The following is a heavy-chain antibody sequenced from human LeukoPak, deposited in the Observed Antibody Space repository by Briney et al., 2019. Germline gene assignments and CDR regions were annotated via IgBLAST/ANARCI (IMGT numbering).Heavy chain of an antibody. J-gene: IGHJ2*01. CDR3: ARITSSGYPYWYFDL. V-gene: IGHV5-51*01. CDR2: IYPGDSDT. CDR1: GYSFTSYW. D-gene: IGHD3-22*01. Sequence: RSGESLKISCKGSGYSFTSYWIGWARQMPGKGLEWMGIIYPGDSDTRYRPSFQGQVTISADKSISTAYLQWSSLKASDTAMYYCARITSSGYPYWYFDLWGRGTLVTVSS.